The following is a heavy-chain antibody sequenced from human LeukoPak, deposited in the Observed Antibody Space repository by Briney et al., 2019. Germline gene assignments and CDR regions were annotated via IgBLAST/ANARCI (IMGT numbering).Heavy chain of an antibody. CDR1: GYTFTGYY. CDR2: INPNSGNT. J-gene: IGHJ3*01. D-gene: IGHD5-24*01. CDR3: ARAPFYKDAFDF. V-gene: IGHV1-8*02. Sequence: ASVKVSCKASGYTFTGYYMHWVRQAPGQGLEWMGWINPNSGNTGYAQKFRGRVTMTRNTSIGTAYMELSSLRSDDTAVYYCARAPFYKDAFDFWGQGTMLTVSS.